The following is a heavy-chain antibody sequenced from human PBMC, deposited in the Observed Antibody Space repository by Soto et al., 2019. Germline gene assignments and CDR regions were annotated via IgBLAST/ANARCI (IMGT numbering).Heavy chain of an antibody. Sequence: GASVKVSCKASGYTFTSYDINWVRQATGQGLEWMGWMNPNSGNTGYAQKFQGRVTMTRNTSISTAYMELSSLRSEDTAVYYCARGRGFCSSTSCYYWFDPWGQGTLVTSPQ. D-gene: IGHD2-2*01. V-gene: IGHV1-8*01. J-gene: IGHJ5*02. CDR1: GYTFTSYD. CDR2: MNPNSGNT. CDR3: ARGRGFCSSTSCYYWFDP.